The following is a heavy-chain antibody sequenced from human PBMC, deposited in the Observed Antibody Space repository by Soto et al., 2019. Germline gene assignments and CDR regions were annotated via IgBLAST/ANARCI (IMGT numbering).Heavy chain of an antibody. J-gene: IGHJ6*02. Sequence: PGGSLRLSCAASGFTVSSKYMSWVRQAPGKGLEWISVIWSAGLIYHADSVRGRFTISRDISKNILYLEMTSLRADDTAVYYCAREAPMDVWGQGTTVTVSS. CDR3: AREAPMDV. CDR1: GFTVSSKY. V-gene: IGHV3-53*01. CDR2: IWSAGLI.